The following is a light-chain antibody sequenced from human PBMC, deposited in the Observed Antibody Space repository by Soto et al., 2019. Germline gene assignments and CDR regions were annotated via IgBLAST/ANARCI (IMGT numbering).Light chain of an antibody. CDR2: DVR. Sequence: QSALTQPRSVSGSPGQSVTMSCTGTSSDVGSYNYVSWHQHHPTKAPKLMIFDVRKRPSGVPDRFSGSKSGNTASLTISGLQAEDEADYYCCSYAATYTLVFGGGTKLTVL. V-gene: IGLV2-11*01. CDR1: SSDVGSYNY. J-gene: IGLJ3*02. CDR3: CSYAATYTLV.